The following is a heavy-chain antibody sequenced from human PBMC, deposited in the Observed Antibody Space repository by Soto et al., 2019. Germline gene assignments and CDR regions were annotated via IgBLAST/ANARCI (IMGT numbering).Heavy chain of an antibody. CDR1: GFTFSSYG. J-gene: IGHJ6*04. Sequence: PGGSLRLSCAASGFTFSSYGMHWVRQAPGKGLEWVAVIWYDGSNKYYADSVKGRFTISRDNSKNTLYLQMNSLRAEDTAVYYCASDGGVRYFTGMDVRREGTTVTVSS. D-gene: IGHD3-9*01. CDR2: IWYDGSNK. V-gene: IGHV3-33*01. CDR3: ASDGGVRYFTGMDV.